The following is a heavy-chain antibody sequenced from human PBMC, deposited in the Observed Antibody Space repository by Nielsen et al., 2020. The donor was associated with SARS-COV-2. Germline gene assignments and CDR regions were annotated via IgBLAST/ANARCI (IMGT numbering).Heavy chain of an antibody. D-gene: IGHD2-15*01. V-gene: IGHV4-34*01. CDR2: INHSGST. CDR1: GGSFSGYY. Sequence: GSLRLSCAVYGGSFSGYYWSWIRQPPGKGLEWIGEINHSGSTNYNPSLKSRVTISVDTSKNQFSLKLSSVTAADTAVYYCANTPPQEYCSGGSCYVGHYYYGMDVWGQGTTVTVSS. CDR3: ANTPPQEYCSGGSCYVGHYYYGMDV. J-gene: IGHJ6*02.